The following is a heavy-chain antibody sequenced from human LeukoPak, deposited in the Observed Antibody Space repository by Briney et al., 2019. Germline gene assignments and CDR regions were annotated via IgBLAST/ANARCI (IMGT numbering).Heavy chain of an antibody. V-gene: IGHV4-34*01. D-gene: IGHD6-19*01. CDR1: GGSFSGYY. CDR3: ASSSGRGAFDI. J-gene: IGHJ3*02. Sequence: SEPVSLTCAVYGGSFSGYYWSWIRQPPGKGLEWIGEINHSGSTNYNPSLKSRVTISVDTSKNQFSLKLSSVTAADTAVYYCASSSGRGAFDIWGQGTMVTVSS. CDR2: INHSGST.